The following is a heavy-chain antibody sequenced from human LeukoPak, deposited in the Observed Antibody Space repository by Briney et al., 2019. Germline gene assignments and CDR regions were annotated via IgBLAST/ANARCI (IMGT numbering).Heavy chain of an antibody. V-gene: IGHV1-69*13. Sequence: GASVTVSCTASGGTFSSYAISWVRQAPGQGLEWMGGIIPIFGTANYAQKFQGRVTITADESTSTAYMELSSLRSEDTAVYYCARVRVSAGSIEEAVDYWGQGTLVTVSS. CDR1: GGTFSSYA. CDR2: IIPIFGTA. J-gene: IGHJ4*02. CDR3: ARVRVSAGSIEEAVDY. D-gene: IGHD2-2*01.